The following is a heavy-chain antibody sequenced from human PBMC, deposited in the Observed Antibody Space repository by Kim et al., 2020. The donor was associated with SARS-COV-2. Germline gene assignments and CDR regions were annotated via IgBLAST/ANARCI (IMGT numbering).Heavy chain of an antibody. CDR1: GFTFSSYA. Sequence: GGSLRLSCAASGFTFSSYAMSWVRQAPGKGLEWVSAISGSGGSTYYADSVKGRFTISRDNSKNTLYLQMNSLRAEDTAVYYCAILKGWLQLGSEYYFDYWGQGTLVTVSS. CDR2: ISGSGGST. D-gene: IGHD5-12*01. J-gene: IGHJ4*02. CDR3: AILKGWLQLGSEYYFDY. V-gene: IGHV3-23*01.